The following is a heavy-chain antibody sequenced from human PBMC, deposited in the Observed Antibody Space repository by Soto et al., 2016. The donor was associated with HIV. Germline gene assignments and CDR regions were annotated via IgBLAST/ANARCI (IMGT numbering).Heavy chain of an antibody. CDR1: GFTFSSYG. D-gene: IGHD6-19*01. CDR3: ARDHPCLRIAVGGEGXDV. Sequence: VQLVESGGGVVQPGRSLRLSCAASGFTFSSYGIHWVRQAPGKGLEWVAVIWYGGTNKYYADSVKGRFTISRENSKNTLYLQMNSLRAEDTAIYYCARDHPCLRIAVGGEGXDVWGQGTTVTVSS. CDR2: IWYGGTNK. V-gene: IGHV3-33*01. J-gene: IGHJ6*02.